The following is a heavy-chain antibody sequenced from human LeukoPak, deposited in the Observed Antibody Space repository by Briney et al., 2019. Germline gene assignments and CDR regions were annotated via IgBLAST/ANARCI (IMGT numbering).Heavy chain of an antibody. CDR1: GFTFTSSA. CDR3: ARDRWELRSYGWFDP. J-gene: IGHJ5*02. Sequence: ASVKVSCKASGFTFTSSAVQWVRQARGQRLEWIGWIVVGSGNTNYAQKFQERVTITRDMSTSKAYMELSSLRSEDTAVYYCARDRWELRSYGWFDPWGQGTLVTVSS. D-gene: IGHD1-26*01. V-gene: IGHV1-58*01. CDR2: IVVGSGNT.